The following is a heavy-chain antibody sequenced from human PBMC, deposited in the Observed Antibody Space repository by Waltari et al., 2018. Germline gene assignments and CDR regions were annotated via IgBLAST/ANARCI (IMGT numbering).Heavy chain of an antibody. CDR1: GLTVGNNY. CDR3: VTSPTRSF. V-gene: IGHV3-53*02. J-gene: IGHJ4*02. CDR2: IYSGGTT. Sequence: EVQLVETGGGSFQPGASLRLSCAASGLTVGNNYMSWVRQAPGKGLEGVSVIYSGGTTQYADSVKGRFTISRDSSKNTLYLQMNSLRVEDTAVYYCVTSPTRSFWGQGTLVAVSS. D-gene: IGHD2-15*01.